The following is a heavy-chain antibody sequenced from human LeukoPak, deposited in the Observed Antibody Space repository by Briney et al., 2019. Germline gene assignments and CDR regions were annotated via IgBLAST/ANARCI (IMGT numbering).Heavy chain of an antibody. CDR2: IWHDGSNK. Sequence: GGSLRLSCAASGFTFSVYGMHWVRQAPGKGLQWVAVIWHDGSNKYYADSVKGRFTISRDNSENTLYLQMNSLRAEDTAVYYCARAVGPFDYWGQRTLVTVSS. CDR3: ARAVGPFDY. V-gene: IGHV3-33*01. J-gene: IGHJ4*02. CDR1: GFTFSVYG.